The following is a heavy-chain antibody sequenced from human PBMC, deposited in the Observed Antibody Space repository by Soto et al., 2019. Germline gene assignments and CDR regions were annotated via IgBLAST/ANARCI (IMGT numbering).Heavy chain of an antibody. CDR1: GFTFSSYS. V-gene: IGHV3-21*01. Sequence: SLRLSCAASGFTFSSYSMNWVRQAPGKGLEWVSSISSSSSYIYYADSVKGRFTISRDNAKNSLYLQMNSLRAEDTAVYYCARQYYYDSSDYYSNYYYYGMDVWGQGTTVTVSS. CDR3: ARQYYYDSSDYYSNYYYYGMDV. D-gene: IGHD3-22*01. CDR2: ISSSSSYI. J-gene: IGHJ6*02.